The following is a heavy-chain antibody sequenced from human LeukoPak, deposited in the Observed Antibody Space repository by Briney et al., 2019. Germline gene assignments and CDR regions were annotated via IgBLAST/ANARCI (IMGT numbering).Heavy chain of an antibody. V-gene: IGHV3-53*01. CDR1: GFTVSSNY. CDR3: ARNPPAAGVTYYYYYYLDV. D-gene: IGHD6-13*01. Sequence: PGGSLRLSCAASGFTVSSNYMSWVRQAPGKGLEGVSVIYSGGSTYYADSVKGRFTISRDNSKNTLYLQMNSLRAEDTAVYYCARNPPAAGVTYYYYYYLDVWGKGTTVTVSS. J-gene: IGHJ6*03. CDR2: IYSGGST.